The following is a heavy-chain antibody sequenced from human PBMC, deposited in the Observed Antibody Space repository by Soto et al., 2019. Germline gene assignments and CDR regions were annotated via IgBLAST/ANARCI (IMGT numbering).Heavy chain of an antibody. CDR1: GFTFSSYA. Sequence: GGSLRLSCAASGFTFSSYAMSWVRQAPGKGLEWVSAISGSGGSTYYADSVKGRFTISRDNSKNTLYLQMNGLRAEDTAVYYCANTPVDVVVPAAMTGVGGWGQGTLVTVSS. J-gene: IGHJ4*02. CDR2: ISGSGGST. CDR3: ANTPVDVVVPAAMTGVGG. V-gene: IGHV3-23*01. D-gene: IGHD2-2*01.